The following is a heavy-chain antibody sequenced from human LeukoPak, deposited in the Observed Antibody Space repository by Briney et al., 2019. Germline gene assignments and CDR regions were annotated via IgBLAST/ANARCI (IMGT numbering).Heavy chain of an antibody. D-gene: IGHD3-22*01. V-gene: IGHV3-21*01. CDR2: ISHSSTYI. J-gene: IGHJ4*02. CDR3: ARGYYYDSSVAY. Sequence: GGSLRLSCAGSGFTFRFYAMTWVRQAPGKGLEWVSSISHSSTYISYADSVKGRFTISRDNARNSLYLQMDSLRVEDTAVYYCARGYYYDSSVAYWGQGTLVTVSS. CDR1: GFTFRFYA.